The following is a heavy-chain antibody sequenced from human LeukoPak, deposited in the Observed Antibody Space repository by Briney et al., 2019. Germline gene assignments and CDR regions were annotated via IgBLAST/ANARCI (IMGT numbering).Heavy chain of an antibody. Sequence: ASVKVSCKASGYTFTSYDINWVRQAPGQGLEWMGWISAYNGNTNYAQKLQGRVTMTTDTSTSTAYMELRSLRSDDTAVYYCARTSFFYYDSSGYPDYWGQGTLVTVSS. CDR1: GYTFTSYD. V-gene: IGHV1-18*01. D-gene: IGHD3-22*01. J-gene: IGHJ4*02. CDR3: ARTSFFYYDSSGYPDY. CDR2: ISAYNGNT.